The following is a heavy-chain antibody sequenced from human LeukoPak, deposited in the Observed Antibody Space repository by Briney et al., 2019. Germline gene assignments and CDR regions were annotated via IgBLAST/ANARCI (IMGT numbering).Heavy chain of an antibody. V-gene: IGHV4-31*03. CDR1: GGSISSGGYY. D-gene: IGHD3-22*01. CDR3: ARDGPGVVVNRGYAFDI. CDR2: IYYSGST. Sequence: SETLSLTCTVSGGSISSGGYYWSWIRQHPGKGLEWIGYIYYSGSTYYNPSLKSRVTISVDTSKNQFSLKLSSVTAADTAVYYCARDGPGVVVNRGYAFDIWGQGTMVTVSS. J-gene: IGHJ3*02.